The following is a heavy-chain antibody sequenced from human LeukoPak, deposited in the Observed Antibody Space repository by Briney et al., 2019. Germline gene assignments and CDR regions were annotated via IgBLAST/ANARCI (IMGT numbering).Heavy chain of an antibody. CDR1: GFTFSSYW. Sequence: GGSLRLSCAASGFTFSSYWMSWVRQAPGKGLEWVANIKQDGSEEYYVDSVKGRFTISRENCKKTLYLQLNSLRAEDTAVYYCARDRRYDILTGHTNWFDPWGQGTLVTVSS. J-gene: IGHJ5*02. D-gene: IGHD3-9*01. V-gene: IGHV3-7*01. CDR2: IKQDGSEE. CDR3: ARDRRYDILTGHTNWFDP.